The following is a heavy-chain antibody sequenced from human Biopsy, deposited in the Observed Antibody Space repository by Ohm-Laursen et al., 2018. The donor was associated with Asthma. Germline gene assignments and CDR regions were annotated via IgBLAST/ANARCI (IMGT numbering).Heavy chain of an antibody. Sequence: SLRLSCSASGFTCSSYAMSWVRQTPARGLEWVSGISTSGGSKYYADSVKGRFTLSRDNSKTTLSLQMNSLTEGDTAVYYCVKALGGGDGFDVWGLGTTVTVSS. CDR3: VKALGGGDGFDV. CDR1: GFTCSSYA. J-gene: IGHJ3*01. CDR2: ISTSGGSK. V-gene: IGHV3-23*01.